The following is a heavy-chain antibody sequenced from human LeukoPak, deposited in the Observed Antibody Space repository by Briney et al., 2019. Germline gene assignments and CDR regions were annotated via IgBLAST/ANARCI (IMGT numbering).Heavy chain of an antibody. CDR3: ARDGGNNSWYGMDV. Sequence: TGRSLRLSCAASGFTVSSNYMSWVRQAPGKGLEWVSIIYRVGSTFYADSVEGRFTISRDNSKNTLYLQMNSLRVEDTAIYYCARDGGNNSWYGMDVWGQGTTVTVSS. J-gene: IGHJ6*02. CDR1: GFTVSSNY. V-gene: IGHV3-66*01. D-gene: IGHD4-23*01. CDR2: IYRVGST.